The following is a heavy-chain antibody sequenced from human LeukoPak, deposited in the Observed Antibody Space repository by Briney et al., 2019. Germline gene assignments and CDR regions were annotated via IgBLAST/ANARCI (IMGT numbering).Heavy chain of an antibody. Sequence: PSETLSLTCSVSGDSISSYYWNWIRQPPGKGLEWIGYIYYSGSTNYNPSLKSRVTISVDTSKNQFSLKLSSVTAADTAVYYCAKLYGSGTSTNFSDYWGQGTLVTVSS. CDR1: GDSISSYY. CDR3: AKLYGSGTSTNFSDY. J-gene: IGHJ4*02. D-gene: IGHD3-10*01. V-gene: IGHV4-59*01. CDR2: IYYSGST.